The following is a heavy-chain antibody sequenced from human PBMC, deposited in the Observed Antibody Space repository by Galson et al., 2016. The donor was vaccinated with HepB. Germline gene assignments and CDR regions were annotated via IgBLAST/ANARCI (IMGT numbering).Heavy chain of an antibody. CDR2: ISYDGGKA. CDR1: GFTFSQFA. Sequence: SLRLSCAASGFTFSQFAMHWVRQSSGTGLEWLAFISYDGGKAHYADLLEGRFTISRDNSRNTLFLQLNNVRPEDTAVYYCARDGAIGTRSGLDHWGQGALVTVSS. J-gene: IGHJ4*02. CDR3: ARDGAIGTRSGLDH. D-gene: IGHD1-14*01. V-gene: IGHV3-30*04.